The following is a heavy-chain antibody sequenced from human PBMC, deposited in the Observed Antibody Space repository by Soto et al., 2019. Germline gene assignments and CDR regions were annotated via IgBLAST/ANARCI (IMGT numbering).Heavy chain of an antibody. J-gene: IGHJ6*03. CDR1: GYTFTSYD. Sequence: GASVKVSCKASGYTFTSYDINWVRQATGQGLEWMGWMNPNSGNTGYAQKFQGRVTMTRNTSISTAYMELSSLRSEDTAVYYCARGLDCSGGSCYYPSYYYYYYMDVWGKGTTVTVSS. V-gene: IGHV1-8*01. D-gene: IGHD2-15*01. CDR2: MNPNSGNT. CDR3: ARGLDCSGGSCYYPSYYYYYYMDV.